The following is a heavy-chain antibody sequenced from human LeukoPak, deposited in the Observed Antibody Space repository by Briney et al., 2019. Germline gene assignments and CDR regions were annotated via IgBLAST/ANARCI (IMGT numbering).Heavy chain of an antibody. CDR2: IYHSGST. V-gene: IGHV4-38-2*02. CDR1: GYSISSGYY. Sequence: SETLSLTCAVSGYSISSGYYWGWIRQPPGKGLEWIGSIYHSGSTYYNPSLKSRVTISVDMSKNQFSLKLSSVTAADTAVYYCAREMGATKDYWGQGTLVTVSS. CDR3: AREMGATKDY. D-gene: IGHD1-26*01. J-gene: IGHJ4*02.